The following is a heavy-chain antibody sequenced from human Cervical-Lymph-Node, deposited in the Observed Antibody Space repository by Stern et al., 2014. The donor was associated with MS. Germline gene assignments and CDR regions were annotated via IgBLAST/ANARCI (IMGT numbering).Heavy chain of an antibody. D-gene: IGHD1-26*01. J-gene: IGHJ4*02. Sequence: QLQLQESGPGLVKPSETLSLTCTVSGGSISSYYWSWIRQPPGKGLEWIGYIYYSGSTNYNPSLKSRVTISVDTSKNQFSLKLSSVTAADTAVYYCARGLVGATSLVYWGQGTLVTVSS. CDR3: ARGLVGATSLVY. V-gene: IGHV4-59*01. CDR2: IYYSGST. CDR1: GGSISSYY.